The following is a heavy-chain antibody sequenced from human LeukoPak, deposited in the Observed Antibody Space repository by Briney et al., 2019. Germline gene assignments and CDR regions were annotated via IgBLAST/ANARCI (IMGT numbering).Heavy chain of an antibody. CDR3: ARDLGAFDI. CDR1: GFTFSTYS. Sequence: GGSLRLSCAASGFTFSTYSMNWVRQAPGKGLEWVSYIDTGTSTIYYADSVKGRFTISRDNAKNSLYLQMNSLRAEDTAVYYCARDLGAFDIWGQGTMVTVSS. CDR2: IDTGTSTI. V-gene: IGHV3-48*04. J-gene: IGHJ3*02.